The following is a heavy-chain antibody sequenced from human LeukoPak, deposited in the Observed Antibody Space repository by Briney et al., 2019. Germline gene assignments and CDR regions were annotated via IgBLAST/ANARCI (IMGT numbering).Heavy chain of an antibody. CDR3: ARLVLNYYDSSGYFYDAFDI. CDR2: ISSSSSYI. Sequence: PGGSLRLSCAASVFTFSSYSMNWVRQSPGKGVEWGSSISSSSSYIYYGDSVKGRFTISRENAKNSLYLQMNSLRAEDTAVYYCARLVLNYYDSSGYFYDAFDIWGQGTMVTVSS. CDR1: VFTFSSYS. J-gene: IGHJ3*02. V-gene: IGHV3-21*01. D-gene: IGHD3-22*01.